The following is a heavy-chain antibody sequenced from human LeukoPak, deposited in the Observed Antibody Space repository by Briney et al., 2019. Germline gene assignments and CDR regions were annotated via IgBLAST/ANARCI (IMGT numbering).Heavy chain of an antibody. CDR3: HTDWGRVTRFDY. D-gene: IGHD3-16*01. V-gene: IGHV3-7*03. CDR2: IKPDGSQT. J-gene: IGHJ4*02. Sequence: GGSLRLSCAASGFTFSSYWMSWVRQAPGKGLEWVANIKPDGSQTYCVDSVKGRFTISRDNAKNSLYLQMSSLRAEDTGIYYCHTDWGRVTRFDYWGQGTLVTVSP. CDR1: GFTFSSYW.